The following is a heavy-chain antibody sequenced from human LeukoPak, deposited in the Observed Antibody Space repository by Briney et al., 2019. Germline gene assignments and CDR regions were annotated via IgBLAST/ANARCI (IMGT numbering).Heavy chain of an antibody. D-gene: IGHD3-3*02. Sequence: SETLSLTCNVSGASISSYYWSWTRQPAGAGLEWIGRIYVSGSTNYNPSLESRVSMSLDTSKNQFSLRLTSVTAADTAVYYCAREPLAFDYWGQGTLVTVSS. CDR1: GASISSYY. J-gene: IGHJ4*02. V-gene: IGHV4-4*07. CDR2: IYVSGST. CDR3: AREPLAFDY.